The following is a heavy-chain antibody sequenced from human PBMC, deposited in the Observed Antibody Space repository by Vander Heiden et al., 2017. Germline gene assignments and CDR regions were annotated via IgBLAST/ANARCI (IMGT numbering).Heavy chain of an antibody. CDR1: GFSFSTSVAA. D-gene: IGHD2-21*02. CDR2: IYWNDDK. CDR3: AHRHSTALRAWFES. J-gene: IGHJ5*01. V-gene: IGHV2-5*01. Sequence: QITLKESGPTLVKPTQTLTLTCTFSGFSFSTSVAALGWLRQPPGKALEWLALIYWNDDKHYSPSLKSRLTITKDTSRNQVVLTMTNVDPVDTGTYYRAHRHSTALRAWFESWGQGSLVTVSS.